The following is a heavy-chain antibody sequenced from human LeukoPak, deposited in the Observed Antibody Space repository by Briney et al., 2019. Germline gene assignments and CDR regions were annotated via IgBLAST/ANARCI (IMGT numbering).Heavy chain of an antibody. CDR2: IYYSGSP. CDR1: GGSISSGGYY. V-gene: IGHV4-31*03. J-gene: IGHJ1*01. D-gene: IGHD3-22*01. CDR3: ARAYSYYYQSSGYYAPKYFQH. Sequence: SETLSLTCTVSGGSISSGGYYWSWIRQHPGKGLEWIGYIYYSGSPYYNPSLKGRLTISVDTSKNQFSLQPTSVTAADTAVYYCARAYSYYYQSSGYYAPKYFQHWGQGTLVTVSS.